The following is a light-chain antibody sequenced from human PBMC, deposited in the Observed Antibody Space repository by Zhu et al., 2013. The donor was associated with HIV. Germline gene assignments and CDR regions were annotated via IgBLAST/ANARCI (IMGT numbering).Light chain of an antibody. J-gene: IGKJ4*01. V-gene: IGKV3-15*01. CDR3: QQYSNWPPLT. CDR2: GAS. CDR1: QSVSTN. Sequence: EIVMTQSPATLSVSPGERATISCRASQSVSTNVAWYQQKRGQAPRLLIYGASARATGIPARFSGSGSGTEFTLTISSLQSEDFAVYYCQQYSNWPPLTFGGGTKVEIK.